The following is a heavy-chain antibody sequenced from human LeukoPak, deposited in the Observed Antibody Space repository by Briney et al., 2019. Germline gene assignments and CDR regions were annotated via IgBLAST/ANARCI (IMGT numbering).Heavy chain of an antibody. D-gene: IGHD1-26*01. V-gene: IGHV3-23*01. J-gene: IGHJ4*01. CDR3: AKTQWKVGATDYFDY. Sequence: GGSLRLSCAASGFAFKNYAMTWVRQAPGKGLQRVSNINDNGGQRHYADSVKGRFTISRDNSKNTLFLQIDSLRAEDTAVYYCAKTQWKVGATDYFDYWGHGILVTVSS. CDR2: INDNGGQR. CDR1: GFAFKNYA.